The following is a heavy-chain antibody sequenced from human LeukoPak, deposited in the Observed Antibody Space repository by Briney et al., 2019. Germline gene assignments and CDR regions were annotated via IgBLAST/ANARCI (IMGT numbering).Heavy chain of an antibody. D-gene: IGHD3-10*01. CDR1: GGSISSYY. CDR3: ARDSGREQPRGFDY. J-gene: IGHJ4*02. CDR2: IYYSGST. V-gene: IGHV4-59*01. Sequence: SETLSLTCTVSGGSISSYYWSWIRQPPGKGLEWIGYIYYSGSTNYNPSLKSRVTISVDTSKNQFSLKLSSVTAADTAVYYCARDSGREQPRGFDYWGQGTLVTVSS.